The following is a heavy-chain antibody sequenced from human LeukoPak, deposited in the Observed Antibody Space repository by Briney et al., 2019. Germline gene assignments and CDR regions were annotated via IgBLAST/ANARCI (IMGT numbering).Heavy chain of an antibody. CDR3: ARDERYYYDSSGPSPEYYYYYGMDV. D-gene: IGHD3-22*01. Sequence: GGSLRLSCAASGFTFSSYSMNWVRQAPGKGLEWVSSISSSSSYIYYADSVKGRFTISRDNAKNSLYLQMNSLRAEDTAVYYCARDERYYYDSSGPSPEYYYYYGMDVWGQGTTVTVSS. CDR2: ISSSSSYI. V-gene: IGHV3-21*01. CDR1: GFTFSSYS. J-gene: IGHJ6*02.